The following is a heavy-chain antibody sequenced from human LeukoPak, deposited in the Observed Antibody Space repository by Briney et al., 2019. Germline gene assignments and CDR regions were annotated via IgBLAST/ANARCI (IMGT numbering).Heavy chain of an antibody. Sequence: GRSLRLSCAASGFTFSSCAMSWVRQAPGKGLEWVSVISGSGSSTNYADSVKGRFTISRDNSKNMLYLQMNSLRAEDTAVYYCAKDDRWDSSGYYYIFGYFQHWGQGTLVTVSS. CDR1: GFTFSSCA. V-gene: IGHV3-23*01. J-gene: IGHJ1*01. CDR2: ISGSGSST. CDR3: AKDDRWDSSGYYYIFGYFQH. D-gene: IGHD3-22*01.